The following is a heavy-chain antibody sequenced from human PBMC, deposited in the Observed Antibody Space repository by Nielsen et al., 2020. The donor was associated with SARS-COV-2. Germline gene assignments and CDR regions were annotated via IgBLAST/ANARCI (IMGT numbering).Heavy chain of an antibody. CDR1: GFSFDNHA. J-gene: IGHJ4*02. CDR3: ARETIDYTSSFVDY. Sequence: GESLKISCAASGFSFDNHAMHWVRQAPGKGLEWLTIISYDGTNEHYADSVRGRFTISRDSSKNLVYLQMNSLKPEDTAVYYCARETIDYTSSFVDYWGQGTLVTVSS. CDR2: ISYDGTNE. V-gene: IGHV3-30-3*01. D-gene: IGHD2-2*02.